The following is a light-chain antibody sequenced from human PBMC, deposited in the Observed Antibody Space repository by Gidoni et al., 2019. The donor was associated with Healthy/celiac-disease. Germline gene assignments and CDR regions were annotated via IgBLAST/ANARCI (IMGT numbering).Light chain of an antibody. CDR3: QQYGSSLIT. Sequence: DIVLTQSPGTLSLSPGERATLSCRPSQSVSSSYLAWYQQKPGQAPRLLIYGASSRATGIPDRFSGSGSGTDFTLTISRLEPEDFAVYYCQQYGSSLITFGQGTRLEIK. CDR1: QSVSSSY. CDR2: GAS. V-gene: IGKV3-20*01. J-gene: IGKJ5*01.